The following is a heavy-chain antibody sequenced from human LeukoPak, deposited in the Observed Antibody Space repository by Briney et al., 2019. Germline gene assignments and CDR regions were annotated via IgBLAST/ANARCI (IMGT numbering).Heavy chain of an antibody. Sequence: SETLSLTCTVSGGSISSGSYYWGWIRQPPGKGLEWIGSIYHSGSTYYNPSLKSRVTISVDTSKNQFSLKLSSVTAADTAVYYCARGYSGSYGAFDIWGQGTMVTVSS. V-gene: IGHV4-39*07. CDR2: IYHSGST. D-gene: IGHD1-26*01. CDR3: ARGYSGSYGAFDI. J-gene: IGHJ3*02. CDR1: GGSISSGSYY.